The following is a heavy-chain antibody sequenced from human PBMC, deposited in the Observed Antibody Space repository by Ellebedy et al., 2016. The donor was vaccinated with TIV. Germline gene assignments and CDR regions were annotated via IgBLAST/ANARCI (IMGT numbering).Heavy chain of an antibody. Sequence: GESLKISCAASGFTFSDYWMSWVRQAPGKGLQWVANINRDGSAKHYLESLQGRFTISRDNAKNSLNLQLNRLRVEDGAVYYCGRLGTYVADRGLDSWGQGTLVTVSS. J-gene: IGHJ5*01. CDR3: GRLGTYVADRGLDS. D-gene: IGHD6-6*01. CDR1: GFTFSDYW. V-gene: IGHV3-7*01. CDR2: INRDGSAK.